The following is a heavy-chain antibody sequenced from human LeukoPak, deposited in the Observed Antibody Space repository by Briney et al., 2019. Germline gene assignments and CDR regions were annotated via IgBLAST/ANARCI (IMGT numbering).Heavy chain of an antibody. CDR2: FDPEDGET. J-gene: IGHJ4*02. CDR3: ATRGYGEEFDY. V-gene: IGHV1-24*01. Sequence: ASVKVSCKVSGYTLTELSMHWVRQAPGKGLEWMGGFDPEDGETIYAQKFQGRVTMTEGTSTDTAYMELSSLRSEDTAVYYCATRGYGEEFDYWGQGTLVTVSS. CDR1: GYTLTELS. D-gene: IGHD4-17*01.